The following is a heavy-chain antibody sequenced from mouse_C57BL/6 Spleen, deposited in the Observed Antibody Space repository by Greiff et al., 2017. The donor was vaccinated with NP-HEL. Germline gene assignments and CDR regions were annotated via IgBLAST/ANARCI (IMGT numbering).Heavy chain of an antibody. CDR1: GYSFTGYY. J-gene: IGHJ4*01. CDR2: IYPYNGVS. D-gene: IGHD4-1*01. Sequence: EVHLVESGPELVKPGASVKISCKASGYSFTGYYMHWVKQSHGNILDWIGYIYPYNGVSSYNQKFKGKATLTVDKSSSTAYMELRSLTSEDSAVYYCARLGANWDGYAMDYWGQGTSVTVSS. V-gene: IGHV1-31*01. CDR3: ARLGANWDGYAMDY.